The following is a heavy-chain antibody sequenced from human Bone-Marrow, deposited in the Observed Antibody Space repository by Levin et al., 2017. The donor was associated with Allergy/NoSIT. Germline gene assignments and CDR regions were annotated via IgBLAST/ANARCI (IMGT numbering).Heavy chain of an antibody. V-gene: IGHV3-73*01. CDR3: TSPGYYYGSGSYYNVHYYYYGMDV. CDR1: GFTFSGSA. CDR2: IRSKANSYAT. D-gene: IGHD3-10*01. J-gene: IGHJ6*02. Sequence: GESLKISCAASGFTFSGSAMHWVRQASGKGLEWVGRIRSKANSYATAYAASVKGRFTISRDDSKNTAYLQMNSLKTEDTAVYYCTSPGYYYGSGSYYNVHYYYYGMDVWGQGTTVTVSS.